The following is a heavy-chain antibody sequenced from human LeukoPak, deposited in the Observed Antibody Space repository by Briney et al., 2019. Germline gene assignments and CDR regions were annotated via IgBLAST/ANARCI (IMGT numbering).Heavy chain of an antibody. CDR3: AREALRFWQRAFDI. CDR2: ISAYNGNT. CDR1: GYTFTSYG. Sequence: PRASVKVSCKASGYTFTSYGISWVRQAPGQGLEWMGWISAYNGNTNYAQKLQGRVTMTTDTSTSTAYMELRSLRSDDTAVYYCAREALRFWQRAFDIWGQGTMVTVSS. J-gene: IGHJ3*02. V-gene: IGHV1-18*01. D-gene: IGHD3-3*01.